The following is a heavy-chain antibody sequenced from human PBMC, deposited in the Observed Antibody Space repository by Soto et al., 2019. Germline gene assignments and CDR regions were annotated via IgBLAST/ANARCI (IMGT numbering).Heavy chain of an antibody. CDR2: INTNGVNT. J-gene: IGHJ4*02. D-gene: IGHD6-19*01. Sequence: EVQLVESGGGLVQPGGSLRLSCAASGFTFSGYSMFWVRQAPGKGLEYVSAINTNGVNTFYAKSVKGRFTISRDNSKITMYLQMGSLRAEDMAVYYCARGRVEDGSGWATYFDYWGQGTLVTVSS. CDR1: GFTFSGYS. CDR3: ARGRVEDGSGWATYFDY. V-gene: IGHV3-64*01.